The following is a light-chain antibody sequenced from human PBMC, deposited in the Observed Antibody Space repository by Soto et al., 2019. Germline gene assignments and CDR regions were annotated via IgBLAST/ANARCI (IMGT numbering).Light chain of an antibody. J-gene: IGKJ3*01. CDR2: GAS. CDR1: QSLSSSY. V-gene: IGKV3-20*01. CDR3: QQYAGSPFT. Sequence: EIVLTQSPGTLSLSPGERGTLSCRANQSLSSSYLAWYQQKPGQAPRLLIHGASSRAAGIPDRFSGSGSGTDFTLTISRLEPEDFAVYYCQQYAGSPFTFGPGTKVDVK.